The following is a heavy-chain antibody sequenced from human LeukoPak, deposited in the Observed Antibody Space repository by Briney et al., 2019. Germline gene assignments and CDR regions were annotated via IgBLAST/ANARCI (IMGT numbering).Heavy chain of an antibody. V-gene: IGHV3-53*01. J-gene: IGHJ4*02. Sequence: GGSLRLSCAASGFTVSSNYMSWVRQAPGKGLEWVSVIYSGGSTYYADCVKGRFTISRANSKNTLYLQMNSLRAEDTAVYYCARGTLSVAVPFDYWGQGTLVTVSS. D-gene: IGHD2-8*01. CDR1: GFTVSSNY. CDR2: IYSGGST. CDR3: ARGTLSVAVPFDY.